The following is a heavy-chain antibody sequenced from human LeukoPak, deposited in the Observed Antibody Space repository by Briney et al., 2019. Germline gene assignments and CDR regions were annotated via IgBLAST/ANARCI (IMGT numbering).Heavy chain of an antibody. CDR1: AGSNSSSSYY. J-gene: IGHJ4*02. CDR3: ARGLVPLARPFDS. V-gene: IGHV4-39*07. D-gene: IGHD1-1*01. Sequence: SETLSLTCTVSAGSNSSSSYYRGWIRQPPGKGLEWIREINHSGTSNSRPSLKSRVTISADTSKTQFSLNLTSVTAADTALYYCARGLVPLARPFDSWGQGTVVTVSS. CDR2: INHSGTS.